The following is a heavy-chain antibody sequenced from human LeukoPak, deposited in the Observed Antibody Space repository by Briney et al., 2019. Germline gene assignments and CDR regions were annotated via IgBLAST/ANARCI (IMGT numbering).Heavy chain of an antibody. D-gene: IGHD3-22*01. CDR2: IYTSGST. Sequence: SETLSLTCSVSGGSISSGSYYWSWIRQPAGKGLEWIGRIYTSGSTNYNPSLKSRVTISVDTSKKQFSLKLSSVTAADTAVYYCAREKIGYYDGSGRGWFDPWGQGTLVTVSS. V-gene: IGHV4-61*02. CDR1: GGSISSGSYY. CDR3: AREKIGYYDGSGRGWFDP. J-gene: IGHJ5*02.